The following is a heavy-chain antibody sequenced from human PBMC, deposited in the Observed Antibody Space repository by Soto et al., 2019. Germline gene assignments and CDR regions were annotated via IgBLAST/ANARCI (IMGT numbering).Heavy chain of an antibody. CDR2: ISNGGGST. V-gene: IGHV3-23*01. CDR3: AKQVGSSGFYEDY. CDR1: GFTFSSYA. Sequence: EVQLLESGGGLVQPGGSLRLSCAASGFTFSSYAMTWVRQAPGKGLECVSSISNGGGSTYYADSVKGRFTVSRDNSRNTLYLQMSSLRADDTAVYYCAKQVGSSGFYEDYWGQGTLVTFSS. J-gene: IGHJ4*02. D-gene: IGHD6-19*01.